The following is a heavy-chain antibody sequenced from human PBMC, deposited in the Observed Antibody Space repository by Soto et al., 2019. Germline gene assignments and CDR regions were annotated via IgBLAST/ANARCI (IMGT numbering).Heavy chain of an antibody. CDR2: INSNGGST. CDR3: FFFFQAEDGIRDTVPVSAFLLNRSSDL. J-gene: IGHJ2*01. V-gene: IGHV3-64D*08. Sequence: KGLEYVSAINSNGGSTYYADSVKGRFTISRDNSKNTLYLQMSSLRAEDTAVYYCFFFFQAEDGIRDTVPVSAFLLNRSSDL. D-gene: IGHD2-15*01.